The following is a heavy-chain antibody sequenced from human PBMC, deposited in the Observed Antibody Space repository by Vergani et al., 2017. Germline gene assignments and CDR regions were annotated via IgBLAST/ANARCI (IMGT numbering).Heavy chain of an antibody. Sequence: QVQLVQSGAEVKKPGASVKVSCKASGYTFTGYYMHWVRQAPGQGLEWMGRIIPIFGTANYAQKFQGRVTITADESTSTAYMELSSLRSEDTAVYYCARATTVNWFDPWGQGTLVTVSS. CDR3: ARATTVNWFDP. V-gene: IGHV1-69*18. D-gene: IGHD4-17*01. CDR2: IIPIFGTA. J-gene: IGHJ5*02. CDR1: GYTFTGYY.